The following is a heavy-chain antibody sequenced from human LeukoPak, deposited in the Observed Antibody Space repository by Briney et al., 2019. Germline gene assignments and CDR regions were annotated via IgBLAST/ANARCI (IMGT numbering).Heavy chain of an antibody. D-gene: IGHD6-13*01. CDR2: ISGSGGST. J-gene: IGHJ4*02. CDR1: GFTFSNYA. Sequence: GGSLRLSCAASGFTFSNYAMSWVRQAPGKGLEWVSAISGSGGSTYYADSVKGRFTISRDNSENTLYLQMNSLRAEDTAVYYCAKGAPRPYSSSWDYWGQGTLVTVSS. V-gene: IGHV3-23*01. CDR3: AKGAPRPYSSSWDY.